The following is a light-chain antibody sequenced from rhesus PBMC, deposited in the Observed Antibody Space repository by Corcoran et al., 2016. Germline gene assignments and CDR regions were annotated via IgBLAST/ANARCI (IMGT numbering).Light chain of an antibody. Sequence: DIQMTQSPSSLSASVGDRVTITCRASQGISSWLAWYQQNPGKAPKLLIYKAARLQSGVPSRFSGRGSGTDFTLTISSLQPEDFATYYCQQYNSAPFTFGPGTKLDIK. CDR1: QGISSW. V-gene: IGKV1-21*01. CDR3: QQYNSAPFT. CDR2: KAA. J-gene: IGKJ3*01.